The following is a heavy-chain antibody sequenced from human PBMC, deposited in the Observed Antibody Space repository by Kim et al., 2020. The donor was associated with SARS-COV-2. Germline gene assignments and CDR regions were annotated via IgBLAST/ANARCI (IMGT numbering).Heavy chain of an antibody. D-gene: IGHD6-13*01. Sequence: GGSLRLSCAASGFTFSSYSMNWVRQAPGKGLEWVSSISSSSSYIYYADSVKGRFTISRDNAKNSQYLQMNSLRAEDTAVYYCASAPRPYSSSWYCDYWGQGTLVTVSS. V-gene: IGHV3-21*01. J-gene: IGHJ4*02. CDR2: ISSSSSYI. CDR3: ASAPRPYSSSWYCDY. CDR1: GFTFSSYS.